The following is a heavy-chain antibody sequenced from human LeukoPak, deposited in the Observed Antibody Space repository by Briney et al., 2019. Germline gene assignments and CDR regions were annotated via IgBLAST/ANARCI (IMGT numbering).Heavy chain of an antibody. Sequence: QTGGSLRLSCAASGFTFSSYDMHWVRQATGKGLEWVSAIGTTGDTYYPGSVKGRFTISRENAKNSLYLQMNSLRAGDTAVYYCTXGKYYYDSSGYYDYWGQGTLVTVSS. CDR3: TXGKYYYDSSGYYDY. J-gene: IGHJ4*02. V-gene: IGHV3-13*01. D-gene: IGHD3-22*01. CDR1: GFTFSSYD. CDR2: IGTTGDT.